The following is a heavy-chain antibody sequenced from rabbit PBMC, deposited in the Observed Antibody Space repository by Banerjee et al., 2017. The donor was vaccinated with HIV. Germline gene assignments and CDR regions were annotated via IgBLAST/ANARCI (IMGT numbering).Heavy chain of an antibody. Sequence: QEQLEESGGDLVKPEGSLTLTCTASGFSFSSGYHMCWVRQAPGKGLEWIACIYAGSAGTTYYASWAKGRFTISKTSSTTVTLQMTSLTAADTATYFCARDMGYAINSYCYFNLWGPGTLVTVS. CDR1: GFSFSSGYH. D-gene: IGHD8-1*01. CDR3: ARDMGYAINSYCYFNL. J-gene: IGHJ4*01. V-gene: IGHV1S45*01. CDR2: IYAGSAGTT.